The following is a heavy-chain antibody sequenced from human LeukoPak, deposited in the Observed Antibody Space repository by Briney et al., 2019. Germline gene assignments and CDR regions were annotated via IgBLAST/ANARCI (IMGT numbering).Heavy chain of an antibody. CDR1: GGSVSSYY. CDR2: IHNSGRT. J-gene: IGHJ4*02. CDR3: ARHGTISSESYFDY. D-gene: IGHD1-14*01. Sequence: SETLSLTCSVSGGSVSSYYWSWIRQSPGKGLEWIGYIHNSGRTNYNPSLKSRVTGFVDTSKNQVSLRLSSVTAADTAVYYCARHGTISSESYFDYWGQGALVTVSP. V-gene: IGHV4-59*08.